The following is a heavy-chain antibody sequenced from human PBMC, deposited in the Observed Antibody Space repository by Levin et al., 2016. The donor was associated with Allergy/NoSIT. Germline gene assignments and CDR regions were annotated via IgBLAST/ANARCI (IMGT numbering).Heavy chain of an antibody. CDR2: ISVSGETT. CDR3: ANCVFLSPFDH. V-gene: IGHV3-23*01. Sequence: GGSLRLSCAASGFTFSSYAMTWVRQAPGKGLEWVSAISVSGETTYYADSVKGRFTISRDNSKNTLYLQMNSLRAEDTAIYYCANCVFLSPFDHWGQGTLVTVSS. D-gene: IGHD2/OR15-2a*01. J-gene: IGHJ4*02. CDR1: GFTFSSYA.